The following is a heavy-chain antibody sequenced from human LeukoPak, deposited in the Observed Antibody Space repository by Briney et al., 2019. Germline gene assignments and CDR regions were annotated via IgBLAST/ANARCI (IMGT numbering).Heavy chain of an antibody. D-gene: IGHD3-22*01. V-gene: IGHV4-34*01. J-gene: IGHJ3*02. Sequence: PSETLSLTCAVYGGSFSGYYWSWIRQPPGKGLEWIGEINHSGSTNYNPSLKSRVTISVDTSKNQFSLKLSSVTAADTAVYYCARHHSSGYYYVRELFGAFHIWGQGTMVTVSS. CDR2: INHSGST. CDR1: GGSFSGYY. CDR3: ARHHSSGYYYVRELFGAFHI.